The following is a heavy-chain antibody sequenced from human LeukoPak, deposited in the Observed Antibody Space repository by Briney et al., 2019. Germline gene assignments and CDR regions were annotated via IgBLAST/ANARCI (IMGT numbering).Heavy chain of an antibody. CDR1: GFTFSGYS. V-gene: IGHV3-74*01. J-gene: IGHJ6*02. CDR3: ARVGCSGGSCYDYYYYGMDV. D-gene: IGHD2-15*01. Sequence: GGSLRLSCAASGFTFSGYSMNWVRQAPGKGLEWVSRINSDGSSTSYADSVKGRFTISRDNAKNTLYLQMNSLRAEDTAVYYCARVGCSGGSCYDYYYYGMDVWGQGTTVTVSS. CDR2: INSDGSST.